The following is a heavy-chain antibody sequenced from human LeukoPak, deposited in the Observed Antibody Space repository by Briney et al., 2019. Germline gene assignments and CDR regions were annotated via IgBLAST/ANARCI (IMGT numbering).Heavy chain of an antibody. Sequence: GGSLRLSCAASGFTFSSYAMSWVRQAPGKGLEWVSATSGSGGGTYYADSVKGRFTISRDNSKNTLYLQMNSLRAEDTAVYYCAKGGNRSSWYYFDYWGQGTLVTVSS. V-gene: IGHV3-23*01. J-gene: IGHJ4*02. D-gene: IGHD6-13*01. CDR1: GFTFSSYA. CDR2: TSGSGGGT. CDR3: AKGGNRSSWYYFDY.